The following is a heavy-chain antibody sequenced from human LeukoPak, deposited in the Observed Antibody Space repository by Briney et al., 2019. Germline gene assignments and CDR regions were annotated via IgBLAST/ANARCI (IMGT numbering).Heavy chain of an antibody. CDR1: GGSISSYY. V-gene: IGHV4-59*01. D-gene: IGHD2-8*01. CDR2: IYYSGST. Sequence: PSETLSLTCTVSGGSISSYYWSWIRQPPGKGLEWIGYIYYSGSTNYNPSLKSRVTISVDTSKNQFSLKLSSVTAADTAVYYCARTLYGYMDVWGKGTTVTVSS. J-gene: IGHJ6*03. CDR3: ARTLYGYMDV.